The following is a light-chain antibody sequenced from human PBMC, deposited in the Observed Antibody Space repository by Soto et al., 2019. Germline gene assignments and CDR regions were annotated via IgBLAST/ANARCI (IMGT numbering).Light chain of an antibody. CDR2: EVS. CDR1: SSDVGGFNY. V-gene: IGLV2-14*01. Sequence: QSALTQPASVSGSPGQSITISCTGTSSDVGGFNYVSWYQHHPGKAPKLMIYEVSNRPSGVSNRFSGSKSGNRASLTISGLQAEDEADYYCSSYTSSSTQVFGGGTKLTVL. J-gene: IGLJ2*01. CDR3: SSYTSSSTQV.